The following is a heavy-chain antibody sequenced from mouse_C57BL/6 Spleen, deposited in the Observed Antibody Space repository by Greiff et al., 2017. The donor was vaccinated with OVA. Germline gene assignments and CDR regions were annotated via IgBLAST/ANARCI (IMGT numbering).Heavy chain of an antibody. CDR2: IWSGGST. CDR3: AKSGYDEGYYAMDY. CDR1: GFSLTSYG. J-gene: IGHJ4*01. D-gene: IGHD2-2*01. V-gene: IGHV2-4*01. Sequence: QVQLQQSGPGLVQPSQSLSITCTVSGFSLTSYGVHWVRQPPGKGLEWLGVIWSGGSTDYNAAFISRLSISKDNSKSQVFFKMNSLQADDTAIYYCAKSGYDEGYYAMDYWGQGTSVTVSS.